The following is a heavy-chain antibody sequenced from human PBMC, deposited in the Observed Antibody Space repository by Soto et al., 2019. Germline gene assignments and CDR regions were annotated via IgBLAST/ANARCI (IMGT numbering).Heavy chain of an antibody. CDR3: ATSYGSGYRAFDY. D-gene: IGHD3-10*01. CDR2: VNPILSMS. V-gene: IGHV1-69*02. J-gene: IGHJ4*02. Sequence: QVQLVQSGAELKKPGSSVKVSCKASGDTFSFYTINWVRQAPGLGLEWMGRVNPILSMSNYAQKFQGRVTRTADEPTSKAYVAWRSLRSADTAFYYCATSYGSGYRAFDYWGQGALVTVSS. CDR1: GDTFSFYT.